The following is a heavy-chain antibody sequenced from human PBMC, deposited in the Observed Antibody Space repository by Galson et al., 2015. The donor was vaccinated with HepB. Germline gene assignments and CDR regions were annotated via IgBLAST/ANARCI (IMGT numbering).Heavy chain of an antibody. CDR1: GFTFSSYW. V-gene: IGHV3-7*01. CDR3: ARVGNGDYPFGYYYHMDV. CDR2: IKQDGSEK. Sequence: SLRLSCAASGFTFSSYWMSWVRQAPGKGLEWVANIKQDGSEKYYVDSVKGRFTISRDNAKNSLYLQMNSLRAEDTAVYYCARVGNGDYPFGYYYHMDVWGKGTTVTVSS. D-gene: IGHD4-17*01. J-gene: IGHJ6*03.